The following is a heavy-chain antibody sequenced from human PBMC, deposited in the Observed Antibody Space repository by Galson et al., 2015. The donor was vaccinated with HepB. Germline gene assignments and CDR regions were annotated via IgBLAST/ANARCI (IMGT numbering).Heavy chain of an antibody. V-gene: IGHV3-11*01. CDR1: GFTFSDYY. J-gene: IGHJ4*02. Sequence: SLRLSCAASGFTFSDYYMSWIRQAPGKGLEWVSYISSSGSTIDYADSVKGRFTISRDNAKNSLYLQMNSLRAEDTAVYYCASTYCSSTSCYGHWVVYWGQGTLVTVSS. CDR3: ASTYCSSTSCYGHWVVY. D-gene: IGHD2-2*01. CDR2: ISSSGSTI.